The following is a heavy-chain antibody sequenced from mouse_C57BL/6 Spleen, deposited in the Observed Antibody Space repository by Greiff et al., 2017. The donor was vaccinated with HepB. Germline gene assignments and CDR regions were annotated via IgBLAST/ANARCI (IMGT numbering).Heavy chain of an antibody. CDR1: GYTFTDYE. CDR3: TRSESSWFAY. D-gene: IGHD1-1*01. Sequence: QVQLKESGAELVRPGASVTLSCKASGYTFTDYEMHWVKQTPGHGLEWIGAIDPETGGTAYNQKFKGKAILTADKSSSTAYMELRSLTSEDSAVYYCTRSESSWFAYWGQGTLVTVSA. J-gene: IGHJ3*01. CDR2: IDPETGGT. V-gene: IGHV1-15*01.